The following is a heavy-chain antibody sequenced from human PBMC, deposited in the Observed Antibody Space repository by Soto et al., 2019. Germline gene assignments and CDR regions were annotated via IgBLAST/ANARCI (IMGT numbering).Heavy chain of an antibody. J-gene: IGHJ3*02. CDR2: IYYSGST. Sequence: QVQLQESGPGLVKPSETLSLTCTVSGGSISSYYWSWIRQPPGKGLEWIGYIYYSGSTNYNPSLKSRVTISVDTSKNQFSLKLSSVTAADTAVYYCARGLRVYYYDSSGYYYGNDAFDIWGQGTMVTVSS. CDR3: ARGLRVYYYDSSGYYYGNDAFDI. CDR1: GGSISSYY. V-gene: IGHV4-59*01. D-gene: IGHD3-22*01.